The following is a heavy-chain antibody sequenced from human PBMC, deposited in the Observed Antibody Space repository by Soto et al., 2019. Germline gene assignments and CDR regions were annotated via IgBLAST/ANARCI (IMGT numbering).Heavy chain of an antibody. CDR1: GGSISSGNYY. CDR3: ARTYSASGSYSY. V-gene: IGHV4-39*01. CDR2: MSYSGST. D-gene: IGHD3-10*01. Sequence: SETLSLTCTVSGGSISSGNYYWSWIRQPPGKGLEWIGFMSYSGSTYYNPSLKSRVTISVDTSKNQFSLKLSSVTAADTAVYYCARTYSASGSYSYWAQGTLVTVSS. J-gene: IGHJ4*02.